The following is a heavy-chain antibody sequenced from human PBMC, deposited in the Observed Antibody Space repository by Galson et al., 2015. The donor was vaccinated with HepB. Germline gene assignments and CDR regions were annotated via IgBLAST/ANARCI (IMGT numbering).Heavy chain of an antibody. CDR2: IYYSGST. V-gene: IGHV4-39*01. Sequence: ETLSLTCTVSGGSISSSSYYWGWIRQPPGKGLEWIGSIYYSGSTYYNPSLKSRVTISVDTSKNQFSLKLSSVTAADTAVYYCARHASSSPEDYWGQGTLVTASS. CDR3: ARHASSSPEDY. J-gene: IGHJ4*02. D-gene: IGHD3-10*01. CDR1: GGSISSSSYY.